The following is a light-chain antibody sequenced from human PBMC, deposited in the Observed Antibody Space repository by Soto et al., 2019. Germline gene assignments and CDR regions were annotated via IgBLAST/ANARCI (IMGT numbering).Light chain of an antibody. V-gene: IGKV1-39*01. CDR3: QQSNSIPPWT. J-gene: IGKJ1*01. CDR1: QTISIY. Sequence: DIQMTQSPSSLSASVGDRVTINCRASQTISIYLNWYQHRPGKGPKLLIYAASTLQSGVSSRFSGSGSGTEFNLTISSLQPEDVATYYCQQSNSIPPWTFGQGTKVEIK. CDR2: AAS.